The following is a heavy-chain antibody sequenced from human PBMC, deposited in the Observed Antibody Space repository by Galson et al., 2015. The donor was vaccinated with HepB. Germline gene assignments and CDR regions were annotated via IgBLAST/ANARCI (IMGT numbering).Heavy chain of an antibody. J-gene: IGHJ1*01. V-gene: IGHV3-7*01. CDR3: ATTTISGARSQCFQH. D-gene: IGHD3-3*01. Sequence: SLRLSCAASGFSFSDYWLSWVRQAPGKGLEWVANIRQDGNDKYYVDSVKGRFTISRDNAKNSLYLQMNSLRAEDTAVYYCATTTISGARSQCFQHWGQGTLVTVSS. CDR2: IRQDGNDK. CDR1: GFSFSDYW.